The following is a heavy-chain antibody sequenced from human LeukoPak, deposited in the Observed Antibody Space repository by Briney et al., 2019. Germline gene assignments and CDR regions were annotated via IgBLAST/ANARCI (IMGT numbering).Heavy chain of an antibody. CDR3: AGHHPRNTVDF. J-gene: IGHJ4*02. D-gene: IGHD2-8*02. CDR2: ISDIGSI. CDR1: GGSISSYY. Sequence: SETLSLTGTGSGGSISSYYWSWIRQPPGKGLEWIAYISDIGSINYNPSLKSRVTISLDTSKNQFSLKLSSVTAADTAVYYCAGHHPRNTVDFWGQGTLVTVSS. V-gene: IGHV4-59*08.